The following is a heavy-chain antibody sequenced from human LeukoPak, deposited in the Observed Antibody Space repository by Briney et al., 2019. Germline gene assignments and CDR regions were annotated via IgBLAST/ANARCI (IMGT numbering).Heavy chain of an antibody. J-gene: IGHJ4*02. CDR2: IHTSGST. D-gene: IGHD5-24*01. CDR1: GGSIYSGSYY. Sequence: PSQTLSLTCTVSGGSIYSGSYYWSWIRQPAGKGLEWIGRIHTSGSTNYNPSLKSRVTISVDTSKNQFSLKLSSVTAADTAVYYCARDRRDGYNLYYFDLWGQGTLVTVSS. V-gene: IGHV4-61*02. CDR3: ARDRRDGYNLYYFDL.